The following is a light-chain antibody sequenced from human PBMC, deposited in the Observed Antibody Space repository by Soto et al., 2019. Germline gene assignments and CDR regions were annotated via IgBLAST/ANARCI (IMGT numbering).Light chain of an antibody. CDR2: DAS. V-gene: IGKV3-11*01. Sequence: EIVLTQTPATLSLSPGEGATLSCRASQSVTSYLAWYQQKPGQAPRLLIYDASNRATGIPAGFSGSGSGTDFTLTISSLEPEDFAVYCCQQRSNWPLPFGQGTMADVK. CDR1: QSVTSY. CDR3: QQRSNWPLP. J-gene: IGKJ1*01.